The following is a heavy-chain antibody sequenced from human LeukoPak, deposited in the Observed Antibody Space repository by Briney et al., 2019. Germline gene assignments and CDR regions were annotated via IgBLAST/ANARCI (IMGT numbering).Heavy chain of an antibody. D-gene: IGHD3-22*01. J-gene: IGHJ4*02. CDR2: MSGSGGGT. CDR3: AKRGVVIRVILVAFYKEAYYFDS. CDR1: GITLSNYG. V-gene: IGHV3-23*01. Sequence: GGSLRLSCAVSGITLSNYGMSWVRKAPGKGLEWVAGMSGSGGGTNYADSVKGRFTVSRDNSKNTLYLQMKSLRAEDTAVYFCAKRGVVIRVILVAFYKEAYYFDSWGQGALVTVSS.